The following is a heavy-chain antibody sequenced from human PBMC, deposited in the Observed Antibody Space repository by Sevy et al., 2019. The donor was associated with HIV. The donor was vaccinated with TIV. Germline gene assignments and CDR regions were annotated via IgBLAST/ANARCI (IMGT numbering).Heavy chain of an antibody. D-gene: IGHD3-22*01. CDR2: ICYSGST. CDR1: GDSISNYF. Sequence: SETLSLTCTVSGDSISNYFWSWIRQPPGKELEWIGYICYSGSTNYNPSLKSRVTISVDTSKNQFSLRLNSVTAADTAVYYCARDYYYNRPRGFDPWGHGTLVTVSS. V-gene: IGHV4-59*01. J-gene: IGHJ5*02. CDR3: ARDYYYNRPRGFDP.